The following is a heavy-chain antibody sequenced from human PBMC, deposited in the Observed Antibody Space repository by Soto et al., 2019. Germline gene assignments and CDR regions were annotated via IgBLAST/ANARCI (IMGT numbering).Heavy chain of an antibody. CDR2: IYYSGST. V-gene: IGHV4-34*01. Sequence: SETLSLTCAVYGGSFSGYYWTWIRQSPGKGLEWIGSIYYSGSTYYNPSLKSRVTVSVDTSKNQFSLKLSSVTAADTAVYYCARHPSDFWFDPWGQGTLVTVSS. CDR3: ARHPSDFWFDP. J-gene: IGHJ5*02. CDR1: GGSFSGYY. D-gene: IGHD2-21*02.